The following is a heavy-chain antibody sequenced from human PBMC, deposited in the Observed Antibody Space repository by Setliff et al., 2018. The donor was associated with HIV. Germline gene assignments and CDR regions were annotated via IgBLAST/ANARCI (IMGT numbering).Heavy chain of an antibody. CDR2: ISSSGTTT. V-gene: IGHV3-48*01. CDR1: GASISSNS. D-gene: IGHD1-1*01. Sequence: ETLSLTCSVSGASISSNSYYWGWIRQPPGKGLEWLSYISSSGTTTYYADSVKGRFTISRDNSKNTLYLQMNSLRAEDTAVYYCAKDLVTTTGPDYWGQGTLVTVSS. J-gene: IGHJ4*02. CDR3: AKDLVTTTGPDY.